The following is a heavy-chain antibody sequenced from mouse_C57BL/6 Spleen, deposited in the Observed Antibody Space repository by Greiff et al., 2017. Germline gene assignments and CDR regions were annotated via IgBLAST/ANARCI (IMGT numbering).Heavy chain of an antibody. J-gene: IGHJ3*01. Sequence: QVQLQQSGAELVKPGASGKISCKASGSAFRSYWMNWVKQRPGKGLEWIGQIYPGVGVTNSNGKFRGKATLTADKSSSTAYMQLSSLTAEDAAVYFCARGGDDGSSWFAYWGQGTLVTVSA. D-gene: IGHD2-3*01. CDR2: IYPGVGVT. CDR1: GSAFRSYW. CDR3: ARGGDDGSSWFAY. V-gene: IGHV1-80*01.